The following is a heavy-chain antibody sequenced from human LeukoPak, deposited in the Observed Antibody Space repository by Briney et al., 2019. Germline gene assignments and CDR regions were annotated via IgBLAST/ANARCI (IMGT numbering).Heavy chain of an antibody. D-gene: IGHD2-15*01. Sequence: SETLSLTCTVSGGSISRYYCSWIRQPPGKGLDGIGYIYTSGSTNYNPSLKSRVTISVDTSKNQFSLKLSSVTAADTAVYYCARRTVVADDAFDIWGQGTMVTVSS. J-gene: IGHJ3*02. CDR2: IYTSGST. CDR1: GGSISRYY. V-gene: IGHV4-4*09. CDR3: ARRTVVADDAFDI.